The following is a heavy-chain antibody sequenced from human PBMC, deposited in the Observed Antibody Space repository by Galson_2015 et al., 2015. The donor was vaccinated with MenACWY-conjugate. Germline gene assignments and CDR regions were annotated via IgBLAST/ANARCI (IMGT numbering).Heavy chain of an antibody. CDR1: GFTFSTYS. V-gene: IGHV3-48*02. CDR3: ARVPGYSYGYYDW. D-gene: IGHD5-18*01. CDR2: ISSSSSTI. Sequence: LRLSCAASGFTFSTYSMTWVRQAPVKGLEWGSYISSSSSTIYYADSVKGRFTISRDNAKNSLYLQMNTLRDEDTAVYYCARVPGYSYGYYDWWGQGTLVTVSS. J-gene: IGHJ4*02.